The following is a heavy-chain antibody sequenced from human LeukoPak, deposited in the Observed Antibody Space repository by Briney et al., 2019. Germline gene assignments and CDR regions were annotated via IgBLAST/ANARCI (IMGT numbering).Heavy chain of an antibody. CDR1: GYTFTDYY. V-gene: IGHV1-2*02. J-gene: IGHJ5*02. CDR3: ARAIAAAGTFWFDP. CDR2: INPKSGGT. D-gene: IGHD6-13*01. Sequence: ASVKVSCKASGYTFTDYYLHWVRQAPGQGLEWMGWINPKSGGTKYTQIFQGRVTMTRDTSINTVYMELSRLRSDDTAVYYCARAIAAAGTFWFDPWGQGTLVTVSS.